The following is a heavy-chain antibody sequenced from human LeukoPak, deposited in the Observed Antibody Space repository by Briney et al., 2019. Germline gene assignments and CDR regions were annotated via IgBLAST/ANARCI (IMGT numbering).Heavy chain of an antibody. D-gene: IGHD6-19*01. CDR2: ILPDGSKK. Sequence: GGSLRLSCAASEFDFSFYWMTWVRQAPGKGLEWVANILPDGSKKYYLDSVKGRFTISRDNSKNTLYLQMNSLRAEDTAVYYCARKSSGWYGEIDYWGQGTLVTVSS. V-gene: IGHV3-7*01. J-gene: IGHJ4*02. CDR3: ARKSSGWYGEIDY. CDR1: EFDFSFYW.